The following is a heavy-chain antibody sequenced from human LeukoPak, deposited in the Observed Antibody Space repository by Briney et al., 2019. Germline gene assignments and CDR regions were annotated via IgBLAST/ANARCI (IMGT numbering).Heavy chain of an antibody. CDR3: ARVIRGDSSGWHYYYYGMDV. J-gene: IGHJ6*02. CDR2: ISAYNGNT. CDR1: GYTFTSYG. D-gene: IGHD6-19*01. V-gene: IGHV1-18*01. Sequence: GASVKVSCTASGYTFTSYGISWVRQAPGQGLEWMGWISAYNGNTNYAQKLQGRVTMTTDTSTSTAYMELRSLRSDDTAVYYCARVIRGDSSGWHYYYYGMDVWGQGTTVTVSS.